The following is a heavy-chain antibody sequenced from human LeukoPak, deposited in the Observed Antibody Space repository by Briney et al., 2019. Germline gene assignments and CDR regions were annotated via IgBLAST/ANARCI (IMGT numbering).Heavy chain of an antibody. CDR2: ISYDGSNK. Sequence: QPGGSLRLSCAASGFTFSSYRMHWVRQAPGKGLEWVAVISYDGSNKYYADSVKGRFTISRDNSKNTLYLQMNSLRAEDTAVYYCARGGGGGWYSSATRVLHYWGQGTLVTVSS. D-gene: IGHD6-25*01. CDR1: GFTFSSYR. V-gene: IGHV3-30*03. J-gene: IGHJ4*02. CDR3: ARGGGGGWYSSATRVLHY.